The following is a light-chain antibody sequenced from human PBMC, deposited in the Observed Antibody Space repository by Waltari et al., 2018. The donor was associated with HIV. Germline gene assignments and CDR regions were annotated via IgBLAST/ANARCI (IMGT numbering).Light chain of an antibody. CDR1: RSNIGRNF. J-gene: IGLJ2*01. CDR2: RNN. CDR3: AVWDDSLTGHVV. V-gene: IGLV1-47*01. Sequence: QSVLTQPPSASGTPGQRVTISCSGSRSNIGRNFVYGYQQLPGMAPKLLIYRNNQRPSGVPDRFSGSKSGTSASLAISGLRSEDGADYYCAVWDDSLTGHVVFGGGTKLTVL.